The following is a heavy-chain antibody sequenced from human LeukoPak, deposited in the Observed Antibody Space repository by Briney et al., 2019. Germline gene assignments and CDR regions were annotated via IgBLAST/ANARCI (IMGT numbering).Heavy chain of an antibody. CDR1: GFTFSSYW. D-gene: IGHD3-10*01. Sequence: GGSLRPSCAAPGFTFSSYWMSWVRQAPGKGLEWVANIKQDGSEKYYVDSVKGRFTISRDNAKNSLYLQMNSLRAEDTAVYYCARDYYGSGSYYNDQYYYYMDVWGKGTTVTVSS. J-gene: IGHJ6*03. CDR3: ARDYYGSGSYYNDQYYYYMDV. CDR2: IKQDGSEK. V-gene: IGHV3-7*01.